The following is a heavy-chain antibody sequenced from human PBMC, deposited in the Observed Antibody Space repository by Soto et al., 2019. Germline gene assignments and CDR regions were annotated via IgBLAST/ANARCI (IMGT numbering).Heavy chain of an antibody. CDR2: ISSSSSYI. J-gene: IGHJ4*02. V-gene: IGHV3-21*01. Sequence: EVQLVESGGGLVKPGGSLRLSCAASGFTFSSYTRNWVRQPQGKGLEWVSSISSSSSYIYYADSVKGRFTISRDNAKNSLYLQMNSLRAEDTAVYYCARDQVLYYFDYWGQGTLVTVSS. CDR3: ARDQVLYYFDY. CDR1: GFTFSSYT.